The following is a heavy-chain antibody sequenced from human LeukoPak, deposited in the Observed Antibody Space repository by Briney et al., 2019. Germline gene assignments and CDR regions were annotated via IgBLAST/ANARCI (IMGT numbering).Heavy chain of an antibody. CDR2: ISGGSSTI. CDR1: GFTFSNAW. J-gene: IGHJ5*02. Sequence: GGSLRLSCAASGFTFSNAWMSWVRQAPGKGLEWVSYISGGSSTIYYADSVKGRFTISRDNAKNSLFLQMNSLRVEDAAIYYCADLLGSWGQGTLVTVSS. V-gene: IGHV3-48*01. CDR3: ADLLGS. D-gene: IGHD2/OR15-2a*01.